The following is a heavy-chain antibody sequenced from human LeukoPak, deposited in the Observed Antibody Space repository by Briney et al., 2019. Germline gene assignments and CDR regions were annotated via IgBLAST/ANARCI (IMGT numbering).Heavy chain of an antibody. CDR3: ARDNQFWSGWLDC. CDR2: ISGSGESI. J-gene: IGHJ4*02. Sequence: GGSLRLSCAASGFKFRNYAMSWVRQAPGKGLEWVSVISGSGESIDYADPVKGRFTISRDEAKNTMYLEMNSLRVEDTARYYCARDNQFWSGWLDCWGQGTLVTVSS. D-gene: IGHD3-3*01. CDR1: GFKFRNYA. V-gene: IGHV3-23*01.